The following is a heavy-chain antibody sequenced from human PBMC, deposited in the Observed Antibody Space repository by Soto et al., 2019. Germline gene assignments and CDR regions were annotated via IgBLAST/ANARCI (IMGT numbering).Heavy chain of an antibody. Sequence: GGSLRLSCAASGFRFDDYAMHWVRQAPGKGREWVSGISWSSGSIGYAASVKGRFTISRDNDGNSLFLQMNGLRSDDTALYYCARTTVTTGFYYGMDLWGQGTMVTVSS. CDR3: ARTTVTTGFYYGMDL. D-gene: IGHD4-17*01. CDR2: ISWSSGSI. CDR1: GFRFDDYA. J-gene: IGHJ6*02. V-gene: IGHV3-9*01.